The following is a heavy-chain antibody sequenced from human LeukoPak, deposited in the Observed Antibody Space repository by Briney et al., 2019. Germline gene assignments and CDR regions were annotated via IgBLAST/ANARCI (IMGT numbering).Heavy chain of an antibody. V-gene: IGHV5-51*01. CDR1: GYSFTRHW. J-gene: IGHJ4*02. D-gene: IGHD7-27*01. CDR2: IYPGDSDA. CDR3: ARHATGDDC. Sequence: GESLKISCKGSGYSFTRHWIGCVRQMPGKGLEWMGNIYPGDSDARYSPCFQGQVTFSADKSISTAYLQWSSLKASDTAMYYCARHATGDDCWGQGTLVTVSS.